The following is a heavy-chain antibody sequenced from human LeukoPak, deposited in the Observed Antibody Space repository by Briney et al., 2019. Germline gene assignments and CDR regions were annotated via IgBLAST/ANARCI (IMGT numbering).Heavy chain of an antibody. CDR3: TRDHRYCSGGSCYYWFDP. CDR2: INTYNDNT. CDR1: GGTFSSYA. D-gene: IGHD2-15*01. V-gene: IGHV1-18*01. Sequence: ASVKVSCKASGGTFSSYAISWVRQAPGQGLEWMGWINTYNDNTNYAQNLQGRVTMTTDTSTSTAYMELRSLRSDDTAVYYCTRDHRYCSGGSCYYWFDPWGQGTLVTVSS. J-gene: IGHJ5*02.